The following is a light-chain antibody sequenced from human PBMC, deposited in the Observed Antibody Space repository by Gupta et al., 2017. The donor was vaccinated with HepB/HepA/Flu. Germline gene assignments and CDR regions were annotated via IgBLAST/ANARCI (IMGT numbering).Light chain of an antibody. CDR1: SSNVGSNN. CDR2: YND. V-gene: IGLV1-44*01. J-gene: IGLJ2*01. CDR3: AAWDTSLNAVV. Sequence: HSVLTQSTSISGTPGQRAPISCSVSSSNVGSNNVNWYQQLPGTAPKLLIYYNDERPSGVPDRISGSKSGTSASLAISGLQSEDEADYYCAAWDTSLNAVVFGGGTKLTVL.